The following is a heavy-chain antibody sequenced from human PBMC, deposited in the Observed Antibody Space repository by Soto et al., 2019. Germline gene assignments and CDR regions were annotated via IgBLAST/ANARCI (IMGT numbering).Heavy chain of an antibody. D-gene: IGHD6-6*01. CDR2: ISGSGGST. J-gene: IGHJ4*02. CDR3: AKRSSSSTFDY. V-gene: IGHV3-23*01. CDR1: GFTFSNAW. Sequence: PGGSLRLSCAASGFTFSNAWMNWVRQAPGKGLEWVSAISGSGGSTYYADSVKGRFTISRDNSKNTLYLQMNSLRAEDTAVYYCAKRSSSSTFDYWGQGTLVTVSS.